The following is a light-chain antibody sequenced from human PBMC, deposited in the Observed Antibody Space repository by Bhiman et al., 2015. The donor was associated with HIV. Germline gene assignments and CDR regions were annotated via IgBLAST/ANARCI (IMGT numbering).Light chain of an antibody. J-gene: IGLJ1*01. CDR1: SSNIGNNY. CDR3: ATWDDNLSADYF. Sequence: QSVLTQPPSVSAAPGQKVTISCSGSSSNIGNNYVSWYQHLPGTTPKVVIYKNNRRPSGVPDRFSGSKSGTSASLVIRGLQSEDESEYYCATWDDNLSADYFFGTGTKVTVL. V-gene: IGLV1-47*01. CDR2: KNN.